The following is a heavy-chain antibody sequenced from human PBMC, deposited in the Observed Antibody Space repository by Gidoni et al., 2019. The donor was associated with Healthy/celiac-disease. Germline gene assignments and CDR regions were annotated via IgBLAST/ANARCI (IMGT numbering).Heavy chain of an antibody. J-gene: IGHJ5*02. CDR3: ARADYDFWSGYYDSEGDWFDP. CDR1: GFTFSSYS. Sequence: EVQLVESGGGLVKPGGSLSLSWAASGFTFSSYSLNWVRQAPGKGLEWVSSISSSSSYIYYADSVKGRFTISRDNAKNSLYLQMNSLRAEDTAVYYCARADYDFWSGYYDSEGDWFDPWGQGTLVTVSS. V-gene: IGHV3-21*01. CDR2: ISSSSSYI. D-gene: IGHD3-3*01.